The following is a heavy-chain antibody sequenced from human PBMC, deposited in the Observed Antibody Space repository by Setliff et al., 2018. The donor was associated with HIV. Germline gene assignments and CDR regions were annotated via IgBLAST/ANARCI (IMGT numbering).Heavy chain of an antibody. V-gene: IGHV1-69*06. D-gene: IGHD2-8*01. CDR3: ARARDNGDYYYYYYMDV. Sequence: GASVKVSCKASGGIFRREAISWVRQAPGQGLEWMGGIIPIFGTTNYAQKFQGRVMITADKSTTTSYMELSSLRSEDTAVYYCARARDNGDYYYYYYMDVWGKGTTVTVSS. CDR1: GGIFRREA. CDR2: IIPIFGTT. J-gene: IGHJ6*03.